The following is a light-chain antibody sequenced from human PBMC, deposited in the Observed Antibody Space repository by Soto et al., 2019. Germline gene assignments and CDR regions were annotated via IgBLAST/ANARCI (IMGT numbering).Light chain of an antibody. J-gene: IGKJ1*01. Sequence: EIVMTQSPATLSLSPGERATPSRQASHSVSSSLAWYQQKPGQAPRLLIYGASTRATGIPARFSGSGSGTEFTLTISSLQSEDFAVYYCQQYSDWRPQFGQGTKVDIK. CDR2: GAS. V-gene: IGKV3-15*01. CDR3: QQYSDWRPQ. CDR1: HSVSSS.